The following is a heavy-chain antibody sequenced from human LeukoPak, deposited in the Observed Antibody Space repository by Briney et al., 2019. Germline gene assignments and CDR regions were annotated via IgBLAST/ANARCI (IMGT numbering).Heavy chain of an antibody. Sequence: GGSLRLSCAASGFTFDDYTMHWVRQAPGKGLEWVSLISWDAGRTYYADSVRGRFTISRDNSKNSLYLQMNSLRTEDTALYYCAKADTTLDPFDHWGQGTLVTVSS. V-gene: IGHV3-43*01. CDR1: GFTFDDYT. D-gene: IGHD5-18*01. CDR2: ISWDAGRT. CDR3: AKADTTLDPFDH. J-gene: IGHJ4*02.